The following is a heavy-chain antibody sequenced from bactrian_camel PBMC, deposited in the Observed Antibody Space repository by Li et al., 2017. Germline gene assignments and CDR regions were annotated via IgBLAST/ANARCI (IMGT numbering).Heavy chain of an antibody. Sequence: VQLVESGGGSVQAGGSLRLSCAVSGYTYSHYCMGWFRQAPGKEREGVAAIDTDGSANYADSVKGRFTISQDNAKNTLYLQMSSLNPADTAMYYCATDYFSGGFCLETPSFGYWGQGTQVTVS. CDR2: IDTDGSA. D-gene: IGHD2*01. J-gene: IGHJ6*01. V-gene: IGHV3S53*01. CDR1: GYTYSHYC. CDR3: ATDYFSGGFCLETPSFGY.